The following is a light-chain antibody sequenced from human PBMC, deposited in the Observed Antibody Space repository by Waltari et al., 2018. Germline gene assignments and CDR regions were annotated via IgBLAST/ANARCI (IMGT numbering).Light chain of an antibody. Sequence: QSAPTQPASVSASPGQSITLSCTGTRNAVGSYSYFPWYRQYPGKAPELLIYEVTHPPSGVSDRFSGSRSGSTASLTISGLQTEDEANYFCCSYTTTTTLVFGTGTKVIVL. V-gene: IGLV2-14*01. CDR2: EVT. J-gene: IGLJ1*01. CDR1: RNAVGSYSY. CDR3: CSYTTTTTLV.